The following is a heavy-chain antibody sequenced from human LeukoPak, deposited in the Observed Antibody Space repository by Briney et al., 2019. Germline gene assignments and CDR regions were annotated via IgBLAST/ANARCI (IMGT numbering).Heavy chain of an antibody. CDR3: ARAPPGSMTAYAFDI. Sequence: GGSLRLSCAASGFTFSSYEMNWVRQAPGKGLEWVSYISSSGSTIYYADSVKGRFTISRDNAKNSLYLQMNSLRAEDTAVYYCARAPPGSMTAYAFDIWGQGTMVTLSS. J-gene: IGHJ3*02. V-gene: IGHV3-48*03. CDR2: ISSSGSTI. CDR1: GFTFSSYE. D-gene: IGHD2/OR15-2a*01.